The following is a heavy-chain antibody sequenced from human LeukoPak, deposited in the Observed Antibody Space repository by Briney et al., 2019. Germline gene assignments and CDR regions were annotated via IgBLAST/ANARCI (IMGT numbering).Heavy chain of an antibody. CDR3: ARTDYYDSSGYYYWYFDY. D-gene: IGHD3-22*01. J-gene: IGHJ4*02. CDR2: ISSSGSTI. Sequence: GGSLRLSCAASGFTFSDYYMSWIRQAPGKGLEWVSYISSSGSTIYYADSVKGRFTISRDNAKNSLYLQMNSLRAEDTAVYYCARTDYYDSSGYYYWYFDYWGQGTLVTVSS. V-gene: IGHV3-11*01. CDR1: GFTFSDYY.